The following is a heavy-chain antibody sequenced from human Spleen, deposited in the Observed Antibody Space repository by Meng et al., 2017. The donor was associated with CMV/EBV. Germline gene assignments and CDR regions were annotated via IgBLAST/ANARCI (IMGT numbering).Heavy chain of an antibody. D-gene: IGHD2-15*01. CDR3: ARLYCSGGSCYTIDY. V-gene: IGHV7-4-1*02. CDR2: INTNTGNP. Sequence: QVQLVQSWFELKKPGASVKVSCKASGYTFTSYAMNWVRQAPGQGLEWMGWINTNTGNPTYAQGFTGRFVFSLDTSVSTAYLQSSSLKAADTAVYYCARLYCSGGSCYTIDYWGQGTLVTVSS. CDR1: GYTFTSYA. J-gene: IGHJ4*02.